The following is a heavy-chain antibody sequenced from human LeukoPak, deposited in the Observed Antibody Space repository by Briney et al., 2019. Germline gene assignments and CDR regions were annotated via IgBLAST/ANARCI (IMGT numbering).Heavy chain of an antibody. Sequence: GGSLRLSCAASGVTFSDYSMNWVRQAPGKGLEWISYIGGRGDGISYADSVKGRFIVSRDNAKNSLFLQMNRLGGEDTAIYFCAREIPGRIAADCWGQGTLVTVSS. V-gene: IGHV3-48*01. CDR3: AREIPGRIAADC. CDR1: GVTFSDYS. J-gene: IGHJ4*02. D-gene: IGHD2-15*01. CDR2: IGGRGDGI.